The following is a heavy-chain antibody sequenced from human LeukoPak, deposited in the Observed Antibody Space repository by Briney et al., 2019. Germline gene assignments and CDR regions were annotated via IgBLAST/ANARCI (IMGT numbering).Heavy chain of an antibody. D-gene: IGHD2-8*01. J-gene: IGHJ4*02. Sequence: GGSLRLSCAASGFTFSSYSMNWVRQAPGKGLEWVANIKQDGSEKYYVDSVKGRFTISRDNAKNSLYLQMNSLRAEDTAVYYCARGLGYCTNGVCYTEGYFDYWGQGTLVTVSS. V-gene: IGHV3-7*01. CDR3: ARGLGYCTNGVCYTEGYFDY. CDR2: IKQDGSEK. CDR1: GFTFSSYS.